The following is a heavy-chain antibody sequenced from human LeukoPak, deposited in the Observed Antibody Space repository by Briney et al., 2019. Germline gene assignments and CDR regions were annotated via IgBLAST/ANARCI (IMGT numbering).Heavy chain of an antibody. CDR1: GFTFSRYW. J-gene: IGHJ4*02. CDR3: AREGYGGDSMGLDY. V-gene: IGHV3-7*01. D-gene: IGHD4-23*01. CDR2: IMVDGSEK. Sequence: GGSLRLSCAASGFTFSRYWMSWVRLAPGKGLEWVANIMVDGSEKHYVDSVKGRFTISRDNAENSLYLQMYSLRAEDTAVYYCAREGYGGDSMGLDYWGQGTLVTVSS.